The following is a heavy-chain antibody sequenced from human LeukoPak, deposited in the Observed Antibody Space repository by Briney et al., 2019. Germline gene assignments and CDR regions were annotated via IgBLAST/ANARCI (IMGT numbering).Heavy chain of an antibody. Sequence: SETLSLTCTVSGDSISSTTYNWGWIRQPPGKGLEWIVSIYYTGSTYYNPSLKSRVTMSVDTSKNQFSLKLNSVTAADTAVYYCARGFRYCSGGSCYPGVNWFDPWGQGTLVTVSS. CDR2: IYYTGST. V-gene: IGHV4-39*01. CDR3: ARGFRYCSGGSCYPGVNWFDP. D-gene: IGHD2-15*01. J-gene: IGHJ5*02. CDR1: GDSISSTTYN.